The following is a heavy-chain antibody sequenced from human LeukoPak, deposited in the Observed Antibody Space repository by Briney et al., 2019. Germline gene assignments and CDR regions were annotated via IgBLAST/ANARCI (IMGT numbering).Heavy chain of an antibody. V-gene: IGHV3-74*01. Sequence: TGGSLRLSCAASGFSIRNYWMHWVRQAPGKGLVWVSQINGDASLTHYADSVKGRFTISRDDATSTVYLQMDSLRADDTAVYYCARVGYDSSGYQRPFDYWGQGTLVTVSS. D-gene: IGHD3-22*01. J-gene: IGHJ4*02. CDR2: INGDASLT. CDR1: GFSIRNYW. CDR3: ARVGYDSSGYQRPFDY.